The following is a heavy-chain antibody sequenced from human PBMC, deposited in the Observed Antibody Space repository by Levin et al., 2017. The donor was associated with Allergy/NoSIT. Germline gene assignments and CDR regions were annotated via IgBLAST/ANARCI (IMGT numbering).Heavy chain of an antibody. CDR1: GYTFSSYG. D-gene: IGHD6-6*01. CDR2: ISGYNGNT. CDR3: ARDYKYSSLAGLGY. Sequence: GESLKISCKASGYTFSSYGINWVRQAPGQGLEWMGWISGYNGNTNYEQKFQGRVTMITDTSTSTVYMELRSLRSDDTALYYCARDYKYSSLAGLGYWGQGTLVTVSS. J-gene: IGHJ4*02. V-gene: IGHV1-18*01.